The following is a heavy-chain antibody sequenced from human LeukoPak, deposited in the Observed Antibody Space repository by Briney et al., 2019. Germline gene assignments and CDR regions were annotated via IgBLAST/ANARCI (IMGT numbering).Heavy chain of an antibody. CDR1: SGSISSSSYY. CDR2: IYYSGSA. Sequence: SETLSLTCTVCSGSISSSSYYWGWIRQPPGKGVEWIGSIYYSGSAYYNPSLKSRVTISVDTSKNQFSLKLSSVTAADTAVYYCDSLTTYFDYWGQGTLVTVSS. D-gene: IGHD1-14*01. V-gene: IGHV4-39*01. J-gene: IGHJ4*02. CDR3: DSLTTYFDY.